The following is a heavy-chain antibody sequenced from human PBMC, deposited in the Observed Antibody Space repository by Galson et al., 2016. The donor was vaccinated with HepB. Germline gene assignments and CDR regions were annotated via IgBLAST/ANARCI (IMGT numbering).Heavy chain of an antibody. CDR3: AKDLHYEIARSSSDFWRGLARRQSAGDSDMDV. Sequence: SLRLSCAASGFSVYVMSWVRQAPGKGLEWVATFSGYDSSAFYADSVKGRFTIARDSSKKTLFLQMNSLRVDDTARYFCAKDLHYEIARSSSDFWRGLARRQSAGDSDMDVWGQGTTAIVSS. J-gene: IGHJ6*02. CDR2: FSGYDSSA. CDR1: GFSVYV. D-gene: IGHD3-3*01. V-gene: IGHV3-23*01.